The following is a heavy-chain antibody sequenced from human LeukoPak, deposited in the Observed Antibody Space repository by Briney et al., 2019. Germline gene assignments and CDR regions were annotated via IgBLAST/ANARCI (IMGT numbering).Heavy chain of an antibody. CDR1: GFTFSSYW. CDR3: AREYSSGWYSYFDY. J-gene: IGHJ4*02. V-gene: IGHV3-7*01. CDR2: IKQDGSEK. D-gene: IGHD6-19*01. Sequence: GGSLRLSCAASGFTFSSYWMSWVRQPPGKGLEWVANIKQDGSEKYYVDSVKGRFTISRDNAKNSLYLQMNSLRAEDTAVYYCAREYSSGWYSYFDYWGQGTLVTVSS.